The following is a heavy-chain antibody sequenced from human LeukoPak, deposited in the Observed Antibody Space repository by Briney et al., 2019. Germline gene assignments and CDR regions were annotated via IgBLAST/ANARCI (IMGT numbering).Heavy chain of an antibody. Sequence: GGSLRLSCAASGFRFDDHAMSWVRQAPEKGLEWVAGINWNAGTTGYRGSVKGRFTISRDNAKNSLYLQMNSLRAEDTALYYCARDSGNNWDANYFDAWGQGTLVTVSS. D-gene: IGHD1-1*01. CDR3: ARDSGNNWDANYFDA. CDR1: GFRFDDHA. V-gene: IGHV3-20*04. J-gene: IGHJ5*02. CDR2: INWNAGTT.